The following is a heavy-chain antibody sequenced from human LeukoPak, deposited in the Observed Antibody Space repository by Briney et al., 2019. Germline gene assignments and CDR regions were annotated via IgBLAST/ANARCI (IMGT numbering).Heavy chain of an antibody. J-gene: IGHJ5*02. D-gene: IGHD3-10*01. V-gene: IGHV3-30*18. CDR2: ISYDGSNK. Sequence: PGGSLRLSCAASGFTFSSYGMHWVRQAPGRGLEWVAVISYDGSNKYYADSVKGRFTISRDNSKNTLYLQMNSLRAEDTAVYYCAKEHGISDKLLWFGEFCPWFDPWGQGTLVTVSS. CDR1: GFTFSSYG. CDR3: AKEHGISDKLLWFGEFCPWFDP.